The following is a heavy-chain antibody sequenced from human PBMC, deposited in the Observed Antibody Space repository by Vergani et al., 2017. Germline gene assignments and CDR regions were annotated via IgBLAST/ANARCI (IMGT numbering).Heavy chain of an antibody. CDR1: GYTFTSYA. Sequence: QVQLVQSGAEVKKPGASVKVSCKASGYTFTSYAMHWVRQAPGQRLEWMGWINAGNGNTKYSQKFQGRVTITRDTSASTAYMELSSLRSEDTAVYYCARGGRDGDYETFDYWGQGTLVTVSS. J-gene: IGHJ4*02. CDR2: INAGNGNT. CDR3: ARGGRDGDYETFDY. V-gene: IGHV1-3*01. D-gene: IGHD4-17*01.